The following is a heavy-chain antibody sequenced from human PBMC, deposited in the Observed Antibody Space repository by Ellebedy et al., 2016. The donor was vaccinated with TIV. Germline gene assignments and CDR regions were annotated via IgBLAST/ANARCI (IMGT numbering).Heavy chain of an antibody. CDR3: AKAGYTRHPFDF. Sequence: GGSLRLSXEVSGFSFSSYAMTWVRQAPGKGLEWVSYISISGGSALYAESVRGRFTISRDNLKQTVFLQLNNLRAEDTAVYYCAKAGYTRHPFDFWGQGTLVSVSS. D-gene: IGHD5-12*01. CDR2: ISISGGSA. V-gene: IGHV3-23*01. CDR1: GFSFSSYA. J-gene: IGHJ4*02.